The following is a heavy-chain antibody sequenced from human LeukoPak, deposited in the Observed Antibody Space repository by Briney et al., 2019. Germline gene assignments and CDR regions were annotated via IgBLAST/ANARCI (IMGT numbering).Heavy chain of an antibody. CDR2: IKPNTGAT. Sequence: ASVKVSCKASGYAFTAYYMHWVRHAPGQGLEWMAWIKPNTGATNYVQNFQGRVSMTRDTSISTAYMELSSLRSDDTAVYYCARGRSSSDSSEIYLDDHWGQGTLVTVSS. CDR3: ARGRSSSDSSEIYLDDH. D-gene: IGHD5-18*01. V-gene: IGHV1-2*02. J-gene: IGHJ5*02. CDR1: GYAFTAYY.